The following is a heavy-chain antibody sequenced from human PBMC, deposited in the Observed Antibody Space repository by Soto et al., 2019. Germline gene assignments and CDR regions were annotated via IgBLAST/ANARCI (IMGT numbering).Heavy chain of an antibody. D-gene: IGHD3-16*01. J-gene: IGHJ4*02. Sequence: QVQLVESGGGVVQPGRSLRLSCAASGFTFSSYGMHWVRQAPGKGVEWVAVISYDGSSKYYADSVKGRFTISRDNSKNTLYQQMNSLRAEDPAVYYCAKSMNYGHIDYWGPGTLVTVSS. CDR2: ISYDGSSK. CDR3: AKSMNYGHIDY. CDR1: GFTFSSYG. V-gene: IGHV3-30*18.